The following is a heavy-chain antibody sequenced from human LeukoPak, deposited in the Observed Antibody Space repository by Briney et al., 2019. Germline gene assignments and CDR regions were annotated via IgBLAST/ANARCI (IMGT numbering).Heavy chain of an antibody. CDR1: GFTFSSCA. CDR2: ISGSGGIT. Sequence: GGSLRLSCAASGFTFSSCAMNWVRQAPGKGLEWVSGISGSGGITHYADSVRGRFTISRDNSKNTLYLQMNSLRVEDTAVYYCAKAGHAFDIWGQGTMVTVSS. J-gene: IGHJ3*02. V-gene: IGHV3-23*01. CDR3: AKAGHAFDI.